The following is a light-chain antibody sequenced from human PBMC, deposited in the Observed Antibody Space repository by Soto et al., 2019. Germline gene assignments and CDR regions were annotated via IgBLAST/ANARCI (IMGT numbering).Light chain of an antibody. CDR3: PQYYNRAGIYP. CDR1: QSLRSS. Sequence: EIVMTQSPATLYVSPGERATLSCRASQSLRSSIAWYQQKPGQAPRLLIYGASTRATGIPARFSGSGSGTEVPLTLHRLEAEDFCILFCPQYYNRAGIYPFGQGTKLEIK. CDR2: GAS. V-gene: IGKV3-15*01. J-gene: IGKJ2*01.